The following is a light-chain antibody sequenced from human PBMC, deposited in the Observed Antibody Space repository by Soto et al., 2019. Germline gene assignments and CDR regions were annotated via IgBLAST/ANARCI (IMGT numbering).Light chain of an antibody. CDR1: QSVTSSY. V-gene: IGKV3-20*01. CDR3: QQYGNSWT. CDR2: GAS. Sequence: EIALTQSPGTLSLSPGERATLSCWASQSVTSSYLAWYQQKPGQAPRLLIYGASSRATGIPDRFSGSGSGTDFTLTISRLEPEDFAVYYCQQYGNSWTFGQGTKV. J-gene: IGKJ1*01.